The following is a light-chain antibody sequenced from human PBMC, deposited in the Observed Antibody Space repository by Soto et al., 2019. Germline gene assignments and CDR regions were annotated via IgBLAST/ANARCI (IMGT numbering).Light chain of an antibody. CDR3: QQYGSSPPLT. Sequence: EMVLTQSPGTLSLSPGERATLSCGASHSVSSSYLAWYQQKPGQAPRLLIYGASSRATGIPDRFSGSGSGTDFTLTISTLEPEDFAVYYCQQYGSSPPLTFGAGTKVDIK. J-gene: IGKJ4*01. CDR2: GAS. V-gene: IGKV3-20*01. CDR1: HSVSSSY.